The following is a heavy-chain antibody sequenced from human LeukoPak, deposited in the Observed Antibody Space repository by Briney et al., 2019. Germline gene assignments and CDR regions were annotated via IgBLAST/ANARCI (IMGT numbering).Heavy chain of an antibody. Sequence: GGSLRLSCAASGFTVSSNYMSWVRQAPGKGLEWVSVIYSGGSTYYADSVKGRFTISRDNSKNTLYLQMNSLRAEDTAVYYCARLVQLWSYYCDSSAPNWFDPWGQGTLVTVSS. CDR3: ARLVQLWSYYCDSSAPNWFDP. CDR2: IYSGGST. D-gene: IGHD3-22*01. V-gene: IGHV3-53*01. J-gene: IGHJ5*02. CDR1: GFTVSSNY.